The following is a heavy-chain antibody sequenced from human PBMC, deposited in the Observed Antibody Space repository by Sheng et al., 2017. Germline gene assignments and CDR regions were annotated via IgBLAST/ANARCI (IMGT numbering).Heavy chain of an antibody. CDR1: GGSFSGYY. V-gene: IGHV4-34*01. J-gene: IGHJ4*02. CDR2: INHSGST. CDR3: ARVDHDYVWGSYRTYYFDY. D-gene: IGHD3-16*02. Sequence: QVQLQQWGAGLLKPSETLSLTCAVYGGSFSGYYWSLIRQPPGKGLEWIGEINHSGSTNYNPSLKSRVTISVDTSKNQFSLKLSSVTAADTAVYYCARVDHDYVWGSYRTYYFDYWGQGTLVT.